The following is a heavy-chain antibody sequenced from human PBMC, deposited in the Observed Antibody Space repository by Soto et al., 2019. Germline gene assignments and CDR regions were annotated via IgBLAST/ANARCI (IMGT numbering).Heavy chain of an antibody. J-gene: IGHJ6*02. Sequence: GGSLRLSCAASGFTFSSYGMHWVRQAPGKGLEWVAVISYDGSNKYYADSVKGRFTISRDNSKNTLYLQMNSLRAGDTAVYYCAKDYYDSSGYLTGVYYYYYGMDVWGQGTTVTVSS. D-gene: IGHD3-22*01. CDR3: AKDYYDSSGYLTGVYYYYYGMDV. CDR1: GFTFSSYG. V-gene: IGHV3-30*18. CDR2: ISYDGSNK.